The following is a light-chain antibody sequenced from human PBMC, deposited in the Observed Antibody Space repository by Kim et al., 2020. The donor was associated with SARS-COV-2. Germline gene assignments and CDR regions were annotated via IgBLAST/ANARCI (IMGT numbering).Light chain of an antibody. CDR1: QSVSSN. Sequence: VSPGERATLSCRTSQSVSSNLAWYQQKPGQAPRLLIYGASTRATGIPARFSGSESGTEFTLTISSLQSEDFAVYYCQQYNDWPPLTFGGGTKVEIK. V-gene: IGKV3-15*01. CDR3: QQYNDWPPLT. CDR2: GAS. J-gene: IGKJ4*01.